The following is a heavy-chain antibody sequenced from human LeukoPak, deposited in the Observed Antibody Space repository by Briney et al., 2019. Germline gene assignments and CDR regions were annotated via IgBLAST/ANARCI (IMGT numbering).Heavy chain of an antibody. D-gene: IGHD4-17*01. Sequence: SSETLSLTCTVSGVSISSYYWSWLRQPPGKGLEWIGYIYYSGSTNYNPSLKSRVTISVDTSKNQFSLKLSSVTAADTAVYYCARGRTTIYYYMDVWGKGTTVTISS. CDR3: ARGRTTIYYYMDV. CDR1: GVSISSYY. V-gene: IGHV4-59*01. J-gene: IGHJ6*03. CDR2: IYYSGST.